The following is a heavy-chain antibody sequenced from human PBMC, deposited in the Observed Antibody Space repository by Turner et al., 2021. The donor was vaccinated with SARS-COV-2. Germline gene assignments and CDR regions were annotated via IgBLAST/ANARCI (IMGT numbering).Heavy chain of an antibody. V-gene: IGHV1-8*01. CDR1: GYTFTSYD. J-gene: IGHJ4*02. CDR2: MNPNSGNT. D-gene: IGHD5-18*01. Sequence: QVQLVQSGAEVKKPGASVKVSCKTSGYTFTSYDINWVRQATGQALEWMGWMNPNSGNTGYAKKFQGRVTMTRNTYISTAYMELSSLRSEDTAVYYCARGLSRPYTAMVAYWGQGTLVTVSS. CDR3: ARGLSRPYTAMVAY.